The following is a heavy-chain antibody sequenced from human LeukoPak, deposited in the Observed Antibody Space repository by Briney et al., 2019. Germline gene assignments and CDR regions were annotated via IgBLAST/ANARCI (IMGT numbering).Heavy chain of an antibody. V-gene: IGHV3-21*01. Sequence: GGSLRLSCAASGFTLSSYSMNWVRQAPGKGLEWVSSISSSSSYIYYADSVKGRFTISRDNAKNSLYLQMNSLRAEDTAVYYCAREDGYKTSAYDYWGQGTLVTVSS. CDR1: GFTLSSYS. CDR2: ISSSSSYI. J-gene: IGHJ4*02. CDR3: AREDGYKTSAYDY. D-gene: IGHD5-24*01.